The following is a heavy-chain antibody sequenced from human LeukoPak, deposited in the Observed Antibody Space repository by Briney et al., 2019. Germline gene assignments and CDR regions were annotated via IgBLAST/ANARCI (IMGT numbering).Heavy chain of an antibody. Sequence: GSLRLSCAASGFTFSIYGMHWVRQAPGKGLEWVAVIWNDGSNKYYADSVKGRFTISRDNSKNTLYLQMNSLRAEDTAVYYCAKDDDYGDYDYWGQGTLVTVSS. D-gene: IGHD4-17*01. CDR1: GFTFSIYG. J-gene: IGHJ4*02. V-gene: IGHV3-33*06. CDR2: IWNDGSNK. CDR3: AKDDDYGDYDY.